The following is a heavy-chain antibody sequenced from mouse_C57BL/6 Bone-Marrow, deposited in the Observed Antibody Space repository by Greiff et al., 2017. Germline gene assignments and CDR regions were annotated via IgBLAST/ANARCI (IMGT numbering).Heavy chain of an antibody. D-gene: IGHD1-1*01. V-gene: IGHV2-9*01. CDR1: GFSLTSYG. J-gene: IGHJ1*03. CDR3: AKRGNYGGSWDWYFDV. Sequence: VKLVESGPGLVAPSQSLSISCTVSGFSLTSYGVDWVRQPPGKGLEWMGVIWGGGSRNYTSAHMSRLGISKDNSKSQVFLKMKSLQTDYTAMYYCAKRGNYGGSWDWYFDVWGTGTTVTVSS. CDR2: IWGGGSR.